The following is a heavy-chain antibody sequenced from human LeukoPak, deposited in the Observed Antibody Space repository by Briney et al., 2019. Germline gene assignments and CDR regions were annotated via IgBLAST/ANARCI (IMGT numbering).Heavy chain of an antibody. Sequence: SETLSLTCNVSGGSISSYYWSWIRQPPGKGLEWIGEINHSGSTNYNPSLKSRVTISVDTSKNQFSLKLSSVTAAGTAVYYCAALRGVYCSSTSCYGGGSYWGQGTLVTVSS. CDR1: GGSISSYY. V-gene: IGHV4-34*01. CDR2: INHSGST. D-gene: IGHD2-2*01. CDR3: AALRGVYCSSTSCYGGGSY. J-gene: IGHJ4*02.